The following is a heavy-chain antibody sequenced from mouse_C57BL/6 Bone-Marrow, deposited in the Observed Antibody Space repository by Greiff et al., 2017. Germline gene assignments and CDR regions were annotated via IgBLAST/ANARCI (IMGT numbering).Heavy chain of an antibody. CDR1: EYEFPSHD. CDR3: ASHGDCYLWYGDD. CDR2: INSDGGST. J-gene: IGHJ1*03. V-gene: IGHV5-2*01. Sequence: EVQVVESGGGLVQPGESLKLSCASNEYEFPSHDMSWVRKTPEKRLELVAAINSDGGSTYYPDTMERRFIISRDNTKKTLYLQLSSLRSEDTAWDYCASHGDCYLWYGDDWGTGTTVTVSS. D-gene: IGHD2-3*01.